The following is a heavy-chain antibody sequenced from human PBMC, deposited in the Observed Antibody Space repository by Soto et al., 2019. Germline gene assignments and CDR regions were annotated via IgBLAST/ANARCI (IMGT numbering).Heavy chain of an antibody. J-gene: IGHJ4*02. CDR3: ARLGGSGSYFDY. D-gene: IGHD3-10*01. Sequence: QLQLQESGPGLVKPSETLSLTCSVSGDSISSSESYWGWIRQPPGKGLEWIGNIYYTGTTYYYNQSLKSRVTISLDTSKNQFSLKLSSVTAADTAVYYCARLGGSGSYFDYWGQGALVTVSS. V-gene: IGHV4-39*01. CDR2: IYYTGTTY. CDR1: GDSISSSESY.